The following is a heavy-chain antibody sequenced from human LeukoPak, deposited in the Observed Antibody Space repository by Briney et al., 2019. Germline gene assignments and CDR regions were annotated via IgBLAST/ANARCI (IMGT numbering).Heavy chain of an antibody. J-gene: IGHJ4*02. CDR2: IKQDGSEK. CDR1: GFTFSSYW. Sequence: GGSLRLSCAASGFTFSSYWMSWVRQAPGKGLEWVANIKQDGSEKYYVDSVKGRFTISRDNAKNSLYLQMNSLRAEDTAVYYCARAHSGSYRTTLFYWGQGTLVTVTS. D-gene: IGHD1-26*01. V-gene: IGHV3-7*01. CDR3: ARAHSGSYRTTLFY.